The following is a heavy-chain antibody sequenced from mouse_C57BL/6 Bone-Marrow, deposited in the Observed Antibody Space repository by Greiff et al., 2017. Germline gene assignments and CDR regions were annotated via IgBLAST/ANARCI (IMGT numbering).Heavy chain of an antibody. CDR2: INPSSGYT. D-gene: IGHD2-4*01. J-gene: IGHJ1*03. V-gene: IGHV1-7*01. CDR1: GYTFTSYW. CDR3: ARWGLRRWYFDV. Sequence: QVQLQQSGAELAKPGASVKLSCKASGYTFTSYWMHWVKQRPGQGLEWIGYINPSSGYTKYNQKFKDKATLTADNSQGTVYMQLSSLTSEDSAVYYCARWGLRRWYFDVWGTGTTVTVSS.